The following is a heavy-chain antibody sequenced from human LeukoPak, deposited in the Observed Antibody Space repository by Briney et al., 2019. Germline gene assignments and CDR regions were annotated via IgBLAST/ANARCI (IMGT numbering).Heavy chain of an antibody. J-gene: IGHJ6*02. CDR2: ITGDCNYI. Sequence: KPGGSLRLSCAASGFNFNTYTMTWVRQAPGKGLGWVSSITGDCNYIFYADSVKGRFTISRENAKSSVLLQMNSLREGDTAVYYCARDPSGYGLDVWGQGTTVTVSS. CDR1: GFNFNTYT. D-gene: IGHD3-10*01. CDR3: ARDPSGYGLDV. V-gene: IGHV3-21*01.